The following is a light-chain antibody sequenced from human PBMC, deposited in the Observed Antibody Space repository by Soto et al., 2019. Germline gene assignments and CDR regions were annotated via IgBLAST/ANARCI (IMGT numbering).Light chain of an antibody. Sequence: ALTQPASVSGSPGQSITISCTGTSSDVGGYNFVSWYQQHPGKAPKLMIYDVSNRPSGVSNRFSGSKSGNTASLTISGFQAEDEADYYCTSYAGSITLLFGGGTKLTVL. CDR2: DVS. J-gene: IGLJ2*01. CDR3: TSYAGSITLL. V-gene: IGLV2-14*01. CDR1: SSDVGGYNF.